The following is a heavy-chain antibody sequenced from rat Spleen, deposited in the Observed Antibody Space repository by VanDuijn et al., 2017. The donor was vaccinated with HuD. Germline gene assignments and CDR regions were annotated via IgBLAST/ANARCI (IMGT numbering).Heavy chain of an antibody. D-gene: IGHD1-6*01. V-gene: IGHV3-3*01. CDR3: ARGGRIIMD. Sequence: EVQLQESGPGLVKPSQSLSLTCSVTGHSITSSYRWNWIRKFPGNRLEWMGYINSAGSTTYNPSLRSRISITRDTSKNQFFLQVNSVTTEDTATYYCARGGRIIMDWGQGVMVTVSS. J-gene: IGHJ2*01. CDR2: INSAGST. CDR1: GHSITSSYR.